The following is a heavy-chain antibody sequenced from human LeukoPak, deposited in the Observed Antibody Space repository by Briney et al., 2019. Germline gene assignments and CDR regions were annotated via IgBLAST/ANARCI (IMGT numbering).Heavy chain of an antibody. CDR1: GYTFNGYY. D-gene: IGHD1-26*01. CDR2: IKSSSGGT. CDR3: ARPRYSGSPGSLDY. J-gene: IGHJ4*02. V-gene: IGHV1-2*02. Sequence: ASVKVSCKASGYTFNGYYMNWVRQAPGQGLEWMGWIKSSSGGTNYAQQFQGRITMTSDTSTSTAYMEVNSLTSDDTAMYYCARPRYSGSPGSLDYWGQGTLVTVSS.